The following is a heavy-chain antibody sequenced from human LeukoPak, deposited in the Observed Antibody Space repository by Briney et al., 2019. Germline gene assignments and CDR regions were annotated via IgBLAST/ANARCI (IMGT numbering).Heavy chain of an antibody. Sequence: GRSLRPSCAASGFTFSSYGMHWVRQAPGKGLEWVAVIWYDGSNKYYADSVKGRFTISRDNSENTLYLQMNSLRAEDTAVYYCAREAVGAHFDYWGQGTLVTVSS. CDR1: GFTFSSYG. J-gene: IGHJ4*02. V-gene: IGHV3-33*01. CDR2: IWYDGSNK. CDR3: AREAVGAHFDY. D-gene: IGHD6-19*01.